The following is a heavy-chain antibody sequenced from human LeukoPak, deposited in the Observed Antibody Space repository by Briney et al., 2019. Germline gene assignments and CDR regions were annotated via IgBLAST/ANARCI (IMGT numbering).Heavy chain of an antibody. CDR3: ARGGDYGDQGPDY. CDR2: ISGSGGNT. D-gene: IGHD4-17*01. CDR1: GFTFSSSA. J-gene: IGHJ4*02. Sequence: GGSLRLSCAASGFTFSSSAMSWVRQAPGKGLEWVSAISGSGGNTYYADSVKGRFTISRDNSKNTLYLQMNSLRAEDTAVYYCARGGDYGDQGPDYWGQGTLVTVSS. V-gene: IGHV3-23*01.